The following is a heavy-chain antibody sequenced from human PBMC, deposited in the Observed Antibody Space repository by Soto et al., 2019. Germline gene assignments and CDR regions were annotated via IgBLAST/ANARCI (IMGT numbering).Heavy chain of an antibody. D-gene: IGHD4-17*01. V-gene: IGHV4-59*01. Sequence: SETLSLTCTVSGGSISSYYWSWIRQPPGKGLEWIGYIYYSGSTNYNPSLKSRVTISVDTSKNQFSLKLSSVTAADTAVYYCARVVYGDYGVDYYYYGMDVWGQGTTVTVSS. J-gene: IGHJ6*02. CDR1: GGSISSYY. CDR2: IYYSGST. CDR3: ARVVYGDYGVDYYYYGMDV.